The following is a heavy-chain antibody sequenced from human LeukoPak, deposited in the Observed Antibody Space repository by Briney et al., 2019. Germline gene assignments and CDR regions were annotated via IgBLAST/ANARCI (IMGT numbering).Heavy chain of an antibody. Sequence: SVKVSCKASGGTFSSYAISWVRQAPGQGLEWMGRIIPILGIANYAQKFQGRVTITADKSTSTAYMELSSLRSEDTAVYYCARDLYDYVWGSYRSEYCFDYWGQGTLVTVSS. J-gene: IGHJ4*02. D-gene: IGHD3-16*02. V-gene: IGHV1-69*04. CDR3: ARDLYDYVWGSYRSEYCFDY. CDR1: GGTFSSYA. CDR2: IIPILGIA.